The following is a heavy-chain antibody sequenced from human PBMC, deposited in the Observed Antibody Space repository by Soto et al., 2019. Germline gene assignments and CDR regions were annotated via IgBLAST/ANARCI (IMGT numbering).Heavy chain of an antibody. CDR3: ARDQTDSGGYSDY. Sequence: SLRLACEASGFNFSIYGIHWVRQAPGKGLEWVAIIWNDGSNEYYADSVKGRFTISRDNSKNTVYLQVSKLRAEDTAVYFCARDQTDSGGYSDYWGQGSLVTVSS. D-gene: IGHD3-22*01. CDR2: IWNDGSNE. V-gene: IGHV3-33*01. J-gene: IGHJ4*02. CDR1: GFNFSIYG.